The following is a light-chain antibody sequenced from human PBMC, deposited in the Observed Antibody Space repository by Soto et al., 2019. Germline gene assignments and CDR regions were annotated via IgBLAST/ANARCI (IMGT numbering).Light chain of an antibody. CDR2: WAS. V-gene: IGKV4-1*01. CDR3: QQYYNTPLT. CDR1: QSVLYSSNNRNY. Sequence: DIVMTQSPDSLAVSLGERVTINCKSSQSVLYSSNNRNYLTWFQQKPGQPPKLLIYWASTRESGVPDRFSGSGSGTDFTLTISGLQAEDVAVYYCQQYYNTPLTFGGGTKVGI. J-gene: IGKJ4*01.